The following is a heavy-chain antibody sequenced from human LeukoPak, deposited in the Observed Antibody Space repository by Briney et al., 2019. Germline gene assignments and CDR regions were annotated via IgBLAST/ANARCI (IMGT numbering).Heavy chain of an antibody. CDR1: GFTFSAFE. CDR2: IGNNFKT. CDR3: ARDLGTDTGYTNRFDL. V-gene: IGHV3-13*01. J-gene: IGHJ5*02. Sequence: GGSLRLSCTASGFTFSAFEMHWVRQPTGKGLEWVSAIGNNFKTYYLDSVRGRFTISRENAKNSVYLQMNTLRAGDTAVYYCARDLGTDTGYTNRFDLWGRGTLVTVSS. D-gene: IGHD1-14*01.